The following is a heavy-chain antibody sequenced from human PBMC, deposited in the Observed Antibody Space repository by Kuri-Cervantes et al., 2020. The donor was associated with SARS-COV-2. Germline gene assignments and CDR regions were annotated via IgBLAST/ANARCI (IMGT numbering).Heavy chain of an antibody. D-gene: IGHD3-3*01. CDR3: ARHWGTDWALEIFGVVPTYYMDV. V-gene: IGHV4-61*09. Sequence: SETLSLTCTVSGGSISSGSYYWSWIRQPAGKGLEWIGHIYTSGSTNYNPSLKSRVTISVDTSKNQFSLNLNSVTAADTAVYYCARHWGTDWALEIFGVVPTYYMDVWGKGTTVTVSS. CDR2: IYTSGST. J-gene: IGHJ6*03. CDR1: GGSISSGSYY.